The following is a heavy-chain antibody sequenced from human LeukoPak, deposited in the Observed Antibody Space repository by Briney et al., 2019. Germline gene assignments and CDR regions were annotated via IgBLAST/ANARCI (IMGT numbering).Heavy chain of an antibody. J-gene: IGHJ6*03. CDR2: IKQDGSEK. D-gene: IGHD6-6*01. Sequence: PGGSLRLSCAASGFTFSSYEMNWVRQAPGKGLEWVANIKQDGSEKYYVDSVKGRFTISRDNAKNSLYLQMNSLRAEDTAVYYCARDESIGWGYSLGYYYYMDVWGKGTTVTVSS. CDR3: ARDESIGWGYSLGYYYYMDV. V-gene: IGHV3-7*01. CDR1: GFTFSSYE.